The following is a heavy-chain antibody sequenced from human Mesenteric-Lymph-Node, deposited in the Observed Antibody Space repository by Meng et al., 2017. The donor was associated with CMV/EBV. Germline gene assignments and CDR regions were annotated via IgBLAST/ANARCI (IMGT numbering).Heavy chain of an antibody. CDR3: ARGRNYYGSGIDY. D-gene: IGHD3-10*01. CDR2: ISHSGST. V-gene: IGHV4-4*02. CDR1: GGSITSNHW. J-gene: IGHJ4*02. Sequence: CAVSGGSITSNHWWRWVRQPPGKGLEWIGEISHSGSTNDNPSLKRRVTISVDRSKNQFSLNLSSVTAADTAVYYCARGRNYYGSGIDYWGQGTLVTVSS.